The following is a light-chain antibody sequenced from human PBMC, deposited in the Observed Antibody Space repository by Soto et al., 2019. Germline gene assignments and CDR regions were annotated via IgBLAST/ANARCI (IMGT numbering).Light chain of an antibody. CDR3: YSAADNNGV. V-gene: IGLV3-27*01. J-gene: IGLJ1*01. Sequence: SYELTQPSSVSVSPGQTARITCSGDVLAKKYARWFQQKPGQAPVLVIYKDSERPSGIPERFSGSSSGTTVTLTISGAQVEDEADYYCYSAADNNGVFGNGTKVTVL. CDR2: KDS. CDR1: VLAKKY.